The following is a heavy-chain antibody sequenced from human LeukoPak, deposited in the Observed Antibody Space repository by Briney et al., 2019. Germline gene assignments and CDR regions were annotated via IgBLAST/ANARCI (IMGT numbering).Heavy chain of an antibody. CDR1: GYSINSGYY. J-gene: IGHJ3*02. Sequence: SETLSLTCTVSGYSINSGYYWGWIRQPPGKGLEWIAIIYHSGSTYYNPSLKSRVTISVDTSKNQFSLKLSSVTAADKAVYYCARSCRILDIVATIRARLGGNGFDIWGQGTMVTVSS. V-gene: IGHV4-38-2*02. CDR2: IYHSGST. CDR3: ARSCRILDIVATIRARLGGNGFDI. D-gene: IGHD5-12*01.